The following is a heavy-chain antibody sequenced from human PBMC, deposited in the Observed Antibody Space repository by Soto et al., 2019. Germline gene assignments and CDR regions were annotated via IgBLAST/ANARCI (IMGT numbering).Heavy chain of an antibody. V-gene: IGHV1-18*04. Sequence: ASVKVSCKTSGYSFATSGICWVRQAPGQGLEWIGWISTCNANTAYAQNFQGRVTMTKDTSTSTVYMELRSLRPDDTAIYFCGKGTRTFDFWGQGTPVTVSS. J-gene: IGHJ4*02. CDR2: ISTCNANT. CDR1: GYSFATSG. D-gene: IGHD1-1*01. CDR3: GKGTRTFDF.